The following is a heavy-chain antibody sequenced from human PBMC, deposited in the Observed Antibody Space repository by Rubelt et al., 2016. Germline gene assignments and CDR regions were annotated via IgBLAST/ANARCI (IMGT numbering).Heavy chain of an antibody. Sequence: QLQLQESGPGLVEPSETLSLTCAVFGGSFSGYYWSWIRQPPGKGLEWIGEINHSGTTNYNPSLKSRVTISVDTSKNQFARKLSSGTAAGTAVYYCARHVVGADAPVGACDVWGQGTMVTVSS. D-gene: IGHD2-15*01. V-gene: IGHV4-34*01. CDR3: ARHVVGADAPVGACDV. J-gene: IGHJ3*01. CDR2: INHSGTT. CDR1: GGSFSGYY.